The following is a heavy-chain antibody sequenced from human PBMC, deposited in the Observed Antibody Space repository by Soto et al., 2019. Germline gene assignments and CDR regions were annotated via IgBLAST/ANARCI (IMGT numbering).Heavy chain of an antibody. Sequence: QVQLVQSGAEVKKPGFSVKVSCKASGGTFSSYTISWVRQAPGQGLEWMGRIIPILGIANYAQKFQGRVTITADKSTSTAYMELSSLRSEDTAVYYCARGVTGDRGNWFDPWGQGTLVTVSS. CDR1: GGTFSSYT. V-gene: IGHV1-69*02. CDR2: IIPILGIA. J-gene: IGHJ5*02. CDR3: ARGVTGDRGNWFDP. D-gene: IGHD7-27*01.